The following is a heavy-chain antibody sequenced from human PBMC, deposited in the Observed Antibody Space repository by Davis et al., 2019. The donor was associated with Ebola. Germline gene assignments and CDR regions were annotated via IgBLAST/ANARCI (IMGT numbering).Heavy chain of an antibody. V-gene: IGHV3-15*01. Sequence: PGGSLRLSCSASGFIFRDAWLNWVRQAPGKGLEWIGRIKRNVEGAPTDNAASVKGRFIISRDDSESTLYLQMNSLRTEDTAMYYCTKENWGRYDDWGQGTLVIVSS. CDR3: TKENWGRYDD. D-gene: IGHD7-27*01. CDR1: GFIFRDAW. CDR2: IKRNVEGAPT. J-gene: IGHJ4*02.